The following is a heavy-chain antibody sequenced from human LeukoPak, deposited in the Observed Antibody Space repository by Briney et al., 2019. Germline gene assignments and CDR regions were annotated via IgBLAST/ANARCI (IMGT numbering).Heavy chain of an antibody. CDR2: ISSSSSTI. CDR3: ARDVPPWEPPA. J-gene: IGHJ5*02. D-gene: IGHD1-26*01. Sequence: HSGGSLRLSCAASGFTFSSYSMNWVRQAPGKGLEWVSYISSSSSTIYYADSVKGRFTISRDNAKNSLYLQMNSLRAEDTAVYYCARDVPPWEPPAWGQGTLVTVSS. CDR1: GFTFSSYS. V-gene: IGHV3-48*01.